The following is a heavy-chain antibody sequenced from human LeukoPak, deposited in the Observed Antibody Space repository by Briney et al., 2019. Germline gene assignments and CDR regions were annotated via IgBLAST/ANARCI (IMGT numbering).Heavy chain of an antibody. CDR2: IYYSGST. D-gene: IGHD3-10*01. CDR3: ARYGSGSYFLDYYYYGMDV. Sequence: SETLSLTCTVFGGSISSYYWSWIRQPPGKGLEWIGYIYYSGSTNYNPSLKSRVTISVDTSKNQFSLKLSSVTAADTAVYYCARYGSGSYFLDYYYYGMDVWGQGTTVTVSS. CDR1: GGSISSYY. J-gene: IGHJ6*02. V-gene: IGHV4-59*01.